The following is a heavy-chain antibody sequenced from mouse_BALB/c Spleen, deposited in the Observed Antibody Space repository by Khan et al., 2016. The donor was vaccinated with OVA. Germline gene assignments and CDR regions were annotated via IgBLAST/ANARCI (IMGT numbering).Heavy chain of an antibody. V-gene: IGHV3-2*02. CDR3: ARTARIKY. Sequence: EVQLQESGPGLVKPSQSLSLTCTVTGYSITSGYGWKWIRQFPGNKLEWMGYISYSGSTNYNQTLKRRITITRDTTKNPFFLQLNSVTTEDTATYYCARTARIKYWAQGTTLTVSS. CDR2: ISYSGST. J-gene: IGHJ2*01. D-gene: IGHD1-2*01. CDR1: GYSITSGYG.